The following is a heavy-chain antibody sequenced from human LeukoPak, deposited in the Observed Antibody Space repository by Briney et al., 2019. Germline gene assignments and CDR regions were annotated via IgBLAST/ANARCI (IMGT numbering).Heavy chain of an antibody. CDR2: IGTVGDT. V-gene: IGHV3-13*04. CDR3: ARVLPGSGSYDY. CDR1: GFSFSTSD. J-gene: IGHJ4*02. Sequence: GGSLILSCAASGFSFSTSDMHWVRQSTGKGLEWVSAIGTVGDTYYAASVRGRFTISREDDKSSLYLQMNNLRVGDTAVYYCARVLPGSGSYDYWGQGTLVSVSS. D-gene: IGHD3-10*01.